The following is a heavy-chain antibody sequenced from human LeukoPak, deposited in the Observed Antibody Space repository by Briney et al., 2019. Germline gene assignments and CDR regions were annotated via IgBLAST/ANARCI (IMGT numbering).Heavy chain of an antibody. CDR3: AKVTVVVPAAGYFDL. D-gene: IGHD2-2*01. CDR1: GFIFSSYA. V-gene: IGHV3-23*01. CDR2: ISGSGGST. Sequence: GAVRLSCAASGFIFSSYAMSWVRQAPGKGLEWVSDISGSGGSTYYADSVKGRFTISRDNSKNTLYLQMNSLRAEDTAVYCCAKVTVVVPAAGYFDLWGRGTLVTVSS. J-gene: IGHJ2*01.